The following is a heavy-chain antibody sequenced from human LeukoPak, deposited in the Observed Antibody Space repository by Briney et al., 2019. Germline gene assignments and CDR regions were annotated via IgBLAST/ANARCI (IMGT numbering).Heavy chain of an antibody. J-gene: IGHJ6*03. V-gene: IGHV5-51*01. CDR2: IYPGDSDT. CDR3: ARPDGSWYAAMDV. CDR1: GYSLTSYW. Sequence: GESLKISCKGSGYSLTSYWIAWVRQMPGKGLEWMGIIYPGDSDTRYSPSFQGQVTISADKSISTAYLQWSSLKASDTAMYYCARPDGSWYAAMDVWGKGTTVTVSS. D-gene: IGHD6-13*01.